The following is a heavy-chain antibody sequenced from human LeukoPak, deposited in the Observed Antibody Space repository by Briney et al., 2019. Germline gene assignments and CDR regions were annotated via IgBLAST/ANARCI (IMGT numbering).Heavy chain of an antibody. V-gene: IGHV3-9*03. CDR3: AKAAYGDDYFDY. D-gene: IGHD4-17*01. Sequence: GGSLRLSCAASGFTFDDYAMHWVRQAPGKGLEWVSGISWNSGSIGYADSVKGRSTISRDSAKNSLYLQMNSLRAEDMALYYCAKAAYGDDYFDYWGQGTLVTVSS. CDR1: GFTFDDYA. J-gene: IGHJ4*02. CDR2: ISWNSGSI.